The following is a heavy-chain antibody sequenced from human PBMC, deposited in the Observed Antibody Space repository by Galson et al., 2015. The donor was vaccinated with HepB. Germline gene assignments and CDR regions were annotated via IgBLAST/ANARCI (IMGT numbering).Heavy chain of an antibody. Sequence: SVKVSCKASGYTFSNYDMYWVRQAPGQRLEWMGWINAGNGNTKYSQKFQGRVTITRDTSASTAYMELSSLRSEDTAVYYCARKDNYGDFHWFDPWGQGTLVTVSS. V-gene: IGHV1-3*01. D-gene: IGHD4-17*01. CDR3: ARKDNYGDFHWFDP. CDR1: GYTFSNYD. CDR2: INAGNGNT. J-gene: IGHJ5*02.